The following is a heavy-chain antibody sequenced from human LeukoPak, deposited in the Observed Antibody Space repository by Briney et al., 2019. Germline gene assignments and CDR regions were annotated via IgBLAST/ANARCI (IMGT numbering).Heavy chain of an antibody. Sequence: SVKVSCKASGGTFSSYAISWVRQAPGQGLEWMGRIIPIFGTANYAQKFQGRVTITTDESTSTACMELSSLRSEDTAVYYCARDRTAVAGTWNGADLKHNWFDPWGQGTLVTVSS. V-gene: IGHV1-69*05. CDR1: GGTFSSYA. J-gene: IGHJ5*02. CDR2: IIPIFGTA. D-gene: IGHD6-19*01. CDR3: ARDRTAVAGTWNGADLKHNWFDP.